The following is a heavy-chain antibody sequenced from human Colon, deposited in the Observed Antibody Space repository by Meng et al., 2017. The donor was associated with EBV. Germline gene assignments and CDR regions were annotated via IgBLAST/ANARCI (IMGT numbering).Heavy chain of an antibody. V-gene: IGHV4-39*01. CDR1: GGSISSSSYY. D-gene: IGHD7-27*01. Sequence: HLQLKSSVPGLGKPSETVSLTCTVSGGSISSSSYYWGWIRQPPGKGLEWIGSIYYSGSTYYNPSLKSRVTISVDTSKNQFSLKLSSVTAADTAVYYCASPLGILGIVDLWGRGTLVTVSS. CDR3: ASPLGILGIVDL. J-gene: IGHJ2*01. CDR2: IYYSGST.